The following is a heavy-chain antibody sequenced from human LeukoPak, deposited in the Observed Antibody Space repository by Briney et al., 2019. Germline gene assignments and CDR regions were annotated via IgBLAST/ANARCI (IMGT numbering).Heavy chain of an antibody. CDR3: ARALVGATEYYFDY. J-gene: IGHJ4*02. CDR2: ISGSGGST. CDR1: GFAFDTYS. V-gene: IGHV3-23*01. D-gene: IGHD1-26*01. Sequence: GALRLSCAASGFAFDTYSMTWVRQAPGKGLEWVSAISGSGGSTYYADSVKGRFTISRDNSKNTLYLQMNSLRAEDTAVYYCARALVGATEYYFDYWGQGTLVTVSS.